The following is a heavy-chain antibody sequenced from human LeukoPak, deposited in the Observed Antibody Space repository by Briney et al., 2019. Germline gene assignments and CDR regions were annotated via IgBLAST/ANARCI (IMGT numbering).Heavy chain of an antibody. J-gene: IGHJ3*02. D-gene: IGHD2/OR15-2a*01. Sequence: GGSLRLSCAASGFTFSSYAMHWVRQAPGKGLEWVAVISYDGSNKYYADSVKGRFTISRDNSKNTLYLQMNSLRAEDTAVYYCARDPLSMTSGAFDIWGQGTMVTVSS. CDR2: ISYDGSNK. CDR1: GFTFSSYA. CDR3: ARDPLSMTSGAFDI. V-gene: IGHV3-30-3*01.